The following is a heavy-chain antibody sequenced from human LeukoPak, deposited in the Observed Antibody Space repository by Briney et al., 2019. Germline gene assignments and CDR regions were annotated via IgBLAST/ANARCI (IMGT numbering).Heavy chain of an antibody. CDR1: GFTFSSYG. CDR2: IWYDGSNK. J-gene: IGHJ5*02. Sequence: PGGSLRLSCAASGFTFSSYGMHWVRQAPGKGLEWVAVIWYDGSNKYYADSVKGRFTISRDNYKNTLYLQMNSLRAEDTAVYYCARAVSSSWTGGDWFDPWGQGTLVSVSS. D-gene: IGHD6-13*01. V-gene: IGHV3-33*01. CDR3: ARAVSSSWTGGDWFDP.